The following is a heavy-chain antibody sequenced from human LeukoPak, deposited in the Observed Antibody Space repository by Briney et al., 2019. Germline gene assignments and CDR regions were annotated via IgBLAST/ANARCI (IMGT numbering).Heavy chain of an antibody. Sequence: GGSLRLSCAASEFSIGLNYMTWVRQAPGKGLEWVSIVYSGGDKYYADSVKGRFTISRDNSKNSLYLQMNSLRGEDTAVYYCARAYSSKGAFDIWGQGTMVTVSS. V-gene: IGHV3-53*01. CDR2: VYSGGDK. CDR1: EFSIGLNY. J-gene: IGHJ3*02. D-gene: IGHD2-21*01. CDR3: ARAYSSKGAFDI.